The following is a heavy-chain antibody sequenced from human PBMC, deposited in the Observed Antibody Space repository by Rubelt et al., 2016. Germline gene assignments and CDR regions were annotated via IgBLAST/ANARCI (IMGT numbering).Heavy chain of an antibody. CDR1: GESFGYYY. J-gene: IGHJ4*02. Sequence: QVQLQQWGAGLLKPSETLSLTCAVYGESFGYYYWSWIRQPPGKGLEWIGEINHSGSTNYNPSLKSRVTISVDTSKNQFALKLSAGTAAVTAVYYCARDPRSGWYGYYFDYWGQGTLLTVSS. D-gene: IGHD6-19*01. V-gene: IGHV4-34*01. CDR2: INHSGST. CDR3: ARDPRSGWYGYYFDY.